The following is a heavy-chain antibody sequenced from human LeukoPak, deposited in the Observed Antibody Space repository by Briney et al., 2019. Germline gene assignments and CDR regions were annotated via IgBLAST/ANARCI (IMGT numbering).Heavy chain of an antibody. CDR1: GASISSYY. D-gene: IGHD3-10*01. Sequence: SETLSLTCTVSGASISSYYRSWIRQPAGKGLEWIGRGSTSGSTNYNPSLKSRVTMSVETSKNQFSLKLSSVTAADTAVYYCARDSYFGSGNYYIDYWGQGTLVTVSS. CDR2: GSTSGST. CDR3: ARDSYFGSGNYYIDY. V-gene: IGHV4-4*07. J-gene: IGHJ4*02.